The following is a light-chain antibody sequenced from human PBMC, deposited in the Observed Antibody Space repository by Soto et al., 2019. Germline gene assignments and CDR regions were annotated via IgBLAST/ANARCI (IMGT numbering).Light chain of an antibody. Sequence: QSVLAQPRSVSGSPGQSVTISCTGTSSDIGGYNYVSWYQHHPGKAPKLLIYDVSKRPSGVPDRFSGSKSGNTASLTISGLQAEDDSDYYCCSYAGSNTNYVFGSGTKVTVL. CDR3: CSYAGSNTNYV. CDR1: SSDIGGYNY. CDR2: DVS. V-gene: IGLV2-11*01. J-gene: IGLJ1*01.